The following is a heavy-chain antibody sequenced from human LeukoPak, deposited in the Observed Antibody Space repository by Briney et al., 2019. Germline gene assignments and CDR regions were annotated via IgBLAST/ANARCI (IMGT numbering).Heavy chain of an antibody. Sequence: ASETLSLTCIVSNYSINSGHYWGWIRQPPGKGLEWIGSIYHTGFTYSNPSLTSRLTMSIDASKNEFSLKLSSVTAADTAVYYCARHQVTIFGVVTEGYWYFDLWGRGTLVTVSS. D-gene: IGHD3-3*01. J-gene: IGHJ2*01. CDR2: IYHTGFT. CDR3: ARHQVTIFGVVTEGYWYFDL. V-gene: IGHV4-38-2*02. CDR1: NYSINSGHY.